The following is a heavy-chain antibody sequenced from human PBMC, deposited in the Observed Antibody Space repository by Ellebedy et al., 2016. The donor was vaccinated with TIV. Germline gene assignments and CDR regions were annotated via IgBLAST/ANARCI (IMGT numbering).Heavy chain of an antibody. D-gene: IGHD3-10*01. CDR2: IYYSGST. CDR1: GGSISSGGYY. J-gene: IGHJ3*02. CDR3: AREYYYGVYGFDI. V-gene: IGHV4-31*03. Sequence: MPSETLSLTCTVSGGSISSGGYYWSWIRQHPGKGLEWIGYIYYSGSTYYNPSLKSRVTISVDTSKNQFSLKLSSVTAADTAVYYCAREYYYGVYGFDIWGQGTMVTVSS.